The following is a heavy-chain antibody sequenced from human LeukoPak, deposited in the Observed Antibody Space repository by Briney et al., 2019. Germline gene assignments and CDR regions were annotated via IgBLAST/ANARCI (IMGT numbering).Heavy chain of an antibody. CDR1: GYSISSGYY. Sequence: SSETLSLTCTVSGYSISSGYYWGWIRQPPGKGLEWIGSIYHSGSTYYNPSLKSRVTISVDTSKNQFSLKLSSVTATDTAVYYCARVPTTGDEGYWGQGTLVTVSS. D-gene: IGHD7-27*01. CDR3: ARVPTTGDEGY. V-gene: IGHV4-38-2*02. J-gene: IGHJ4*02. CDR2: IYHSGST.